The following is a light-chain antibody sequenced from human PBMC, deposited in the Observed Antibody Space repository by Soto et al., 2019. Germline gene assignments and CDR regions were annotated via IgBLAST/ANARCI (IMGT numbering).Light chain of an antibody. CDR3: QKYDSAPWT. Sequence: IQMTQSPSSLSAFVGDIVTITCRASQGINNYLAWYQHKPGKVPKLLIYAASTMHSGVQYRFSGGGSGTGYPPSSRSLQPLDVATSYWQKYDSAPWTFGQGTEVEIK. V-gene: IGKV1-27*01. CDR1: QGINNY. J-gene: IGKJ1*01. CDR2: AAS.